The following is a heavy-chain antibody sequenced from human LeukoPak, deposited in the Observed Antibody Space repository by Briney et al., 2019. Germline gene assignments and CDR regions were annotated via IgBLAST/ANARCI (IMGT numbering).Heavy chain of an antibody. J-gene: IGHJ3*02. CDR3: ARPRSHAFDI. CDR1: GGSISSSSYF. CDR2: IYYSGST. V-gene: IGHV4-39*07. Sequence: SETLSLTCTVSGGSISSSSYFWGWIRRPPGKGLEWFGSIYYSGSTSYNPSLKSRVTISVNTSKNQFSLKLSSVTAADPAVYYCARPRSHAFDIWGQGTMVTVSS.